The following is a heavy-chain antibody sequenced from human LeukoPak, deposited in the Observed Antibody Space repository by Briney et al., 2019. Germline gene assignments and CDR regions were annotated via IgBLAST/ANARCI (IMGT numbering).Heavy chain of an antibody. V-gene: IGHV4-34*01. J-gene: IGHJ4*02. D-gene: IGHD1-26*01. CDR2: INHSGST. CDR1: GGSFSGYY. CDR3: ARGEWELGY. Sequence: SETLSLTCAVYGGSFSGYYWSWIRQPPGKGLEWIGEINHSGSTNYNPSLKSRVTISVDTSKNQFSLKLSSVTAADTAVYYCARGEWELGYWGQGTLVTVTS.